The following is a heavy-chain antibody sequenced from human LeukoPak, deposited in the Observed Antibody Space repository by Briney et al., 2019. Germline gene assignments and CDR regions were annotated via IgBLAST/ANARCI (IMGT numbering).Heavy chain of an antibody. J-gene: IGHJ4*02. CDR2: ISDSGST. D-gene: IGHD3-22*01. Sequence: SETLSLTCTVSGGSISSYYWSWIRQPPGKGLEWIGYISDSGSTNYNPSLKSRVTMSVDTSKNQFSLKLSPVTAADTAVYYCARGTYDSSGYYYVPPDYWGQGTLVTVSS. V-gene: IGHV4-59*12. CDR1: GGSISSYY. CDR3: ARGTYDSSGYYYVPPDY.